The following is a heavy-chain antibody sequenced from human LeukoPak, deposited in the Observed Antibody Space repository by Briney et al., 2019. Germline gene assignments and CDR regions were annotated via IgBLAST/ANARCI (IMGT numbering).Heavy chain of an antibody. CDR3: ARGRNYYDSSGYYYGY. Sequence: ASVKVSCKASGYTFTSYYIHWVRQAPGQGLEWMGIINPSGDSTSYAQKFQGRVTMTRDMSTSTVYMELSSLRSEDTAVYYCARGRNYYDSSGYYYGYWGQGTLVTVSS. V-gene: IGHV1-46*01. CDR2: INPSGDST. D-gene: IGHD3-22*01. J-gene: IGHJ4*02. CDR1: GYTFTSYY.